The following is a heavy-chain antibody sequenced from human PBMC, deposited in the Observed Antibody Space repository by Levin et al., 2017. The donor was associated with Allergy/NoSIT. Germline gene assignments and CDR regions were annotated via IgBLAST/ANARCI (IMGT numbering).Heavy chain of an antibody. D-gene: IGHD1-26*01. CDR3: ARELRSGSLGGGAFDI. Sequence: ASVKVSCKASGYTFTSYDINWVRQATGQGLEWMGWMNPNSGNTGYAQKFQGRVTMTRNTSISTAYMELSSLRSEDTAVYYCARELRSGSLGGGAFDIWGQGTMVTVSS. CDR1: GYTFTSYD. CDR2: MNPNSGNT. J-gene: IGHJ3*02. V-gene: IGHV1-8*01.